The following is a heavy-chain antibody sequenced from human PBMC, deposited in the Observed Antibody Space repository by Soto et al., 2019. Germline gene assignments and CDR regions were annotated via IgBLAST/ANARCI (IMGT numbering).Heavy chain of an antibody. D-gene: IGHD6-19*01. CDR1: GFTFSSYA. V-gene: IGHV3-23*01. J-gene: IGHJ4*02. CDR2: ISGSGGST. CDR3: AKDHNARVAVASIDY. Sequence: GSLRLSCAASGFTFSSYAISWGRQAPGEGLEWGSAISGSGGSTYYADSVKGRFTISRDNSKNTLYLQMNSLRAEDTAVYYCAKDHNARVAVASIDYWGQGTLVTVSS.